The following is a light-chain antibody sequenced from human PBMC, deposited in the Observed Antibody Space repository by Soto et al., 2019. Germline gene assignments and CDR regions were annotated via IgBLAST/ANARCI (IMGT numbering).Light chain of an antibody. V-gene: IGKV3-20*01. J-gene: IGKJ1*01. CDR2: DAS. CDR1: QSVGNKY. CDR3: QQCATSPLT. Sequence: EIVLTQSPGTLSLSPGERATLSCRASQSVGNKYLAWYQQKPGQAPKLLIYDASNRATGIPDRFSGSGPGTDFTLTIIRLEPEDFAVYYCQQCATSPLTFGQGTRVDIK.